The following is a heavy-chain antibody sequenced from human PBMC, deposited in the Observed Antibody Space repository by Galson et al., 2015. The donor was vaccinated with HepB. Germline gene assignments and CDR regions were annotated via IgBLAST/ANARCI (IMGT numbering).Heavy chain of an antibody. V-gene: IGHV1-46*01. D-gene: IGHD3-3*01. CDR3: AREYTLMRDFRRGYYTVSQISFARFDP. J-gene: IGHJ5*02. CDR1: EYTFTNYY. CDR2: INPSDGSA. Sequence: SVKVSCKASEYTFTNYYIHWIRQAPGQGLEWMGTINPSDGSATYAQKFQGRVTVTRDTSTTSVYMELSSLRSEDTAMYYCAREYTLMRDFRRGYYTVSQISFARFDPWGQGTLVSVSS.